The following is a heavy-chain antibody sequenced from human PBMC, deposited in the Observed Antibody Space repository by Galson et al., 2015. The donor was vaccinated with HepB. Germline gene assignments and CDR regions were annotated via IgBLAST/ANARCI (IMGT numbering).Heavy chain of an antibody. D-gene: IGHD3-3*01. CDR2: INPNSGGT. CDR1: GYTFTGYY. Sequence: VSCKASGYTFTGYYMHWVRQAPGQGLEWMGWINPNSGGTNYAQKFQGWVTMTRDTSISTAYMELSRLRSDDTAVYYCARVGFWSGPLGAFDIWGQGTMVTVSS. J-gene: IGHJ3*02. CDR3: ARVGFWSGPLGAFDI. V-gene: IGHV1-2*04.